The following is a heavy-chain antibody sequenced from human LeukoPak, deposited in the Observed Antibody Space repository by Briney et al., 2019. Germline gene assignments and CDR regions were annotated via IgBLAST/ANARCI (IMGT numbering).Heavy chain of an antibody. V-gene: IGHV4-59*12. CDR3: ARDNNRNDFYGDYRYFQH. CDR1: GGSTSSYY. CDR2: IYYSGST. J-gene: IGHJ1*01. Sequence: SETLSLTCTVSGGSTSSYYWSWIRQPPGKGLEWIGYIYYSGSTNYNPSLKSRVTISVDPSKDQFSLKLTSVTAADTAVYYCARDNNRNDFYGDYRYFQHWGQGTLVTVSS. D-gene: IGHD4-17*01.